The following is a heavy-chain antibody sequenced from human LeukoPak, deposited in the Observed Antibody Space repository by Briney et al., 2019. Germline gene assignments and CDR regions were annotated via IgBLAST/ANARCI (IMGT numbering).Heavy chain of an antibody. Sequence: ASVKVSCKASGYTFTNYYIHWVRQAPGQGLEWMGLINPGGDNTDYAQNFQGRVTMTRDTSTSTVYMGLSSLRAEDTAVYYCAKGVDDYVWGSYRYYYYYMDVWGKGTTVTVSS. D-gene: IGHD3-16*02. CDR1: GYTFTNYY. V-gene: IGHV1-46*01. CDR3: AKGVDDYVWGSYRYYYYYMDV. CDR2: INPGGDNT. J-gene: IGHJ6*03.